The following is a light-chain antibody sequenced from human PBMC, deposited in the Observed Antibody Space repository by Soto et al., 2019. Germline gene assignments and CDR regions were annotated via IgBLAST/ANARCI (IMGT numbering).Light chain of an antibody. Sequence: SYELTQPPSVSVSPGQTARITCSGDALPKQYAYWYQQKPGQAPVLVIYKDSERPSGIPERFSGSSSGTTVTLTISGVQAEDEADYYCQSADSSAHVVFGGGTKDRP. J-gene: IGLJ2*01. CDR1: ALPKQY. V-gene: IGLV3-25*03. CDR2: KDS. CDR3: QSADSSAHVV.